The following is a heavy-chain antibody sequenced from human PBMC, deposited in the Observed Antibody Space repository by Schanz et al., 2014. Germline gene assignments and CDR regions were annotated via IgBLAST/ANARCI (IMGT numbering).Heavy chain of an antibody. V-gene: IGHV3-11*01. CDR1: GFTFSKAW. CDR3: ARESLNWEAFDI. CDR2: ISRDGTTS. J-gene: IGHJ3*02. D-gene: IGHD7-27*01. Sequence: VQLVESGGGLVKPGGSLRLSCAASGFTFSKAWMNWIRQAPGKGLEWLSYISRDGTTSYYADSVKGRFTISRDNAKNSLYLEMTSLRGEDTAVYYCARESLNWEAFDIWGQGTVVTVSS.